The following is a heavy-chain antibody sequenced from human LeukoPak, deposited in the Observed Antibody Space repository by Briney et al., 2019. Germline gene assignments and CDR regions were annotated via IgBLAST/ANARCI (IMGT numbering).Heavy chain of an antibody. J-gene: IGHJ6*02. D-gene: IGHD6-13*01. CDR2: IYYSGST. Sequence: PSETLSLTCTVSGGSISSYYWSWIRQPPGKGLEWIGYIYYSGSTNYNSSLKSRVTISVDTSKNQFSLKLSSVTAADTAVYYCARTYSSPRGMDVWGQGTTVTGSS. CDR3: ARTYSSPRGMDV. V-gene: IGHV4-59*01. CDR1: GGSISSYY.